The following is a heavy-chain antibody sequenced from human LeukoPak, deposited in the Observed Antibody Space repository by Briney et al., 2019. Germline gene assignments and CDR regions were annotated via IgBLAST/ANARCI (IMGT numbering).Heavy chain of an antibody. J-gene: IGHJ3*02. D-gene: IGHD3-10*01. CDR1: GYTFTGYY. CDR3: AREGDYYGSGSSPRDDAFDI. V-gene: IGHV1-2*02. Sequence: SVKVSCKASGYTFTGYYMHWVRQAPGQGLEWMGWINPNSGGTNYAQKSQGRVTMTRDTSISTAYMELSRLRSDDTAVYYCAREGDYYGSGSSPRDDAFDIWGQGTMVTVSS. CDR2: INPNSGGT.